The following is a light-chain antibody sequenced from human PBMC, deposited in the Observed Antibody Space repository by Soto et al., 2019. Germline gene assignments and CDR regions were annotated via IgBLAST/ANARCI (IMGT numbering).Light chain of an antibody. CDR1: QSVSSSH. J-gene: IGKJ5*01. CDR2: SSS. CDR3: QQYGSSPPIT. Sequence: EIVLTQSPGTLSFAPGERATLSFRATQSVSSSHLAWYQQKRGQAPRLLIYSSSSRAAGVSDRFSGSGSGTDFSLTISRLEPEDFAVYYCQQYGSSPPITFGQGTRLEIK. V-gene: IGKV3-20*01.